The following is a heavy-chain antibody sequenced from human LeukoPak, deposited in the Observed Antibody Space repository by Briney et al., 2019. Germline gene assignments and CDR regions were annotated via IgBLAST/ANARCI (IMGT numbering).Heavy chain of an antibody. V-gene: IGHV3-23*01. CDR1: GFTFSSYA. CDR2: ISGSGGNT. CDR3: MKETGTTRNWFDP. J-gene: IGHJ5*02. D-gene: IGHD1-1*01. Sequence: PGRSLRLSCAASGFTFSSYAMSWVRQAPGKGLQWVSAISGSGGNTYYADSVKGRFTISRDNSKNTLYLQMNSLRAEDTAVYYCMKETGTTRNWFDPWGQGTLVTVSS.